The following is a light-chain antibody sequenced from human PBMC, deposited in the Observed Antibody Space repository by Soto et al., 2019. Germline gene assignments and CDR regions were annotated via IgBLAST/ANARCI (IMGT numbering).Light chain of an antibody. CDR3: QQYGTSPYT. V-gene: IGKV3-20*01. J-gene: IGKJ2*01. CDR1: QSVSSNK. CDR2: GTS. Sequence: EIVMTQSPGTLSLSPGERGTLSCRASQSVSSNKLAWLQQKPGQAPRFLIYGTSTMATGIPDRFSGSGSGTDFTLTISRLEPEDFAVYYCQQYGTSPYTFGQGTKVEI.